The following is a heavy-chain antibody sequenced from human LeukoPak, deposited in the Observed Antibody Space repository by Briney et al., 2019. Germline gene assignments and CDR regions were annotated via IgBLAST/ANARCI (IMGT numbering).Heavy chain of an antibody. J-gene: IGHJ1*01. CDR2: ISVYNGDT. CDR3: ARDSSEIRSLIVH. Sequence: ASVKVSCKASGYTFSSFGFMWVRQAPGQGLDWMGWISVYNGDTRYAQKFQGRVTIIADESTSTAYMELSSLRSEDTAVYYCARDSSEIRSLIVHWGQGTLVTVSS. V-gene: IGHV1-18*01. CDR1: GYTFSSFG. D-gene: IGHD1-14*01.